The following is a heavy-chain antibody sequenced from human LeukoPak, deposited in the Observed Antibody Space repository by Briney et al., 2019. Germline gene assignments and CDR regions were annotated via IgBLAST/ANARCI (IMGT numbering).Heavy chain of an antibody. CDR2: INRNGGST. Sequence: GGSLRLSCAASGFTFDDYGMSWVRQAPGKGLEWVSGINRNGGSTGYADSVKGRFTISRDNAKNSLYLQMNSLRAEDTALYYCARDISPHENDILTGYHYYDYWGQGTLVTVSS. D-gene: IGHD3-9*01. J-gene: IGHJ4*02. CDR1: GFTFDDYG. V-gene: IGHV3-20*04. CDR3: ARDISPHENDILTGYHYYDY.